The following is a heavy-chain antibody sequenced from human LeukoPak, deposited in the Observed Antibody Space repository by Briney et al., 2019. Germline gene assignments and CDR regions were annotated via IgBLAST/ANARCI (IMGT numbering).Heavy chain of an antibody. CDR2: INGGGDNT. CDR3: AKGSSPLGFFDY. J-gene: IGHJ4*02. V-gene: IGHV3-23*01. D-gene: IGHD6-13*01. CDR1: GFASSIYA. Sequence: HPGGSLGLSCTASGFASSIYAISWVRQAPGKGLEWVSAINGGGDNTYYADSVKGRFTISRDNSKNALYLQMNSVRAEDTAVYYCAKGSSPLGFFDYWGQGTLVTVSS.